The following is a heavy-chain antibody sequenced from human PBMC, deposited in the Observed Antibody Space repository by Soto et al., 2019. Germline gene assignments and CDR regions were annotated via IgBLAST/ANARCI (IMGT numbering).Heavy chain of an antibody. J-gene: IGHJ4*02. Sequence: ASVKVSCKASGYTFTGYYMHWVRQAPGQGLEWMGWINPNSGGTNYAQKFQGRVTMTRDTSISTAYMELSRLRSDDTAVYYCARVNIAVAGGGFDYWGQGTLVTVSS. CDR1: GYTFTGYY. CDR3: ARVNIAVAGGGFDY. V-gene: IGHV1-2*02. CDR2: INPNSGGT. D-gene: IGHD6-19*01.